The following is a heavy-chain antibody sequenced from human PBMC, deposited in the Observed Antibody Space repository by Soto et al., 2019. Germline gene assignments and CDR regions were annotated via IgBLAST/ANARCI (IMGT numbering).Heavy chain of an antibody. CDR1: GGSFSGYY. CDR3: ASLVPLLWFGESYDPVRGYYHYGMDV. V-gene: IGHV4-34*01. CDR2: INHSGST. J-gene: IGHJ6*02. D-gene: IGHD3-10*01. Sequence: ASETLSLTCAVYGGSFSGYYWSWIRQPPGKGLEWIGEINHSGSTNYNPSLKSRVTISVDTSKNQFSLKLSSVTAADTAVYYCASLVPLLWFGESYDPVRGYYHYGMDVWGQGTTVTSP.